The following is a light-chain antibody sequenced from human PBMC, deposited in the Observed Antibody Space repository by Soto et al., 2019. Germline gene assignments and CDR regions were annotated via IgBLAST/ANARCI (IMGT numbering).Light chain of an antibody. Sequence: QSALTQPASVSGSPGQSITISCTGTSSDVGGYKYVSWYQQHPGKAPKLIIYDVSSRPSGVSNRFSGSKSGNTASLTISGLQAEYEADYYCNSYTSSNTRGFGGGTKLTVL. J-gene: IGLJ2*01. CDR2: DVS. V-gene: IGLV2-14*01. CDR1: SSDVGGYKY. CDR3: NSYTSSNTRG.